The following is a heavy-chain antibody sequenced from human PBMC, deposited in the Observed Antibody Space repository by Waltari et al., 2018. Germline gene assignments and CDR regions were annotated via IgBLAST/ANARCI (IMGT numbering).Heavy chain of an antibody. V-gene: IGHV3-74*01. CDR1: GFTYSMYW. CDR3: ARGARRTTVTTGWWYFDL. CDR2: SNSDGGST. D-gene: IGHD4-17*01. J-gene: IGHJ2*01. Sequence: EVQLVESGGGLVQPGGSLRLSCAASGFTYSMYWMHWVRQAPGKGLGGVARSNSDGGSTGYADSVRGRFTISKDNAKNTVYLQMNSLRAEDTAIYYCARGARRTTVTTGWWYFDLWGRGTLVTVSS.